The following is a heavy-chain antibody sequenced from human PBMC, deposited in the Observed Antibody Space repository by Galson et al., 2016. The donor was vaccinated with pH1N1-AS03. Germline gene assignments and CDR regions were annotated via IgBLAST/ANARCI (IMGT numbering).Heavy chain of an antibody. Sequence: SLRLSCAASGFTFSSYAMYWVRQAPGKGLEWVAYISFTSDYRHYADSVKGRFTISRDNAKDSLYLQMDSLRVEDTAVYYCARARGGEDAWSQDVWGQGTTVTVSS. D-gene: IGHD2-21*01. CDR2: ISFTSDYR. V-gene: IGHV3-21*05. CDR3: ARARGGEDAWSQDV. J-gene: IGHJ6*02. CDR1: GFTFSSYA.